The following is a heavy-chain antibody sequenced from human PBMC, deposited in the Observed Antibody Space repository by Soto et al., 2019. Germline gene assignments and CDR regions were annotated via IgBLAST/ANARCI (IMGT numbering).Heavy chain of an antibody. V-gene: IGHV2-5*02. CDR1: GFSLSTSGVG. D-gene: IGHD3-10*01. CDR2: IYWDDDK. Sequence: SGPTLVNPTQTLTLTCTFSGFSLSTSGVGVGWIRQPPGKALEWLALIYWDDDKRYSPSLKSRLTITKETSKNQVVLTSANMDQVDTAKYYCAHRRSVEIAPREVPFDYGGQGTLVTVSS. CDR3: AHRRSVEIAPREVPFDY. J-gene: IGHJ4*02.